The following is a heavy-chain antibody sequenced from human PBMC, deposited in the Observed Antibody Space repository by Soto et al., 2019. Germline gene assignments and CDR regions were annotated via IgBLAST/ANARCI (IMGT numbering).Heavy chain of an antibody. CDR2: ISPFNGNT. CDR3: ARDQSFDRSYYYGIDF. J-gene: IGHJ6*02. Sequence: ASVKVSCKSSGYPFTHYGITWVRQAPGQGLEWMGWISPFNGNTNYGQTLQSRVTLTTDTSTSTVYMELRSLRSDDTAVYYCARDQSFDRSYYYGIDFWGQGTTVTVS. CDR1: GYPFTHYG. D-gene: IGHD3-22*01. V-gene: IGHV1-18*01.